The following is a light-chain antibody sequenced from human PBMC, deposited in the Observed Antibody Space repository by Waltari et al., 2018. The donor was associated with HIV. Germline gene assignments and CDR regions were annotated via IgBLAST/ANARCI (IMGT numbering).Light chain of an antibody. Sequence: QSALTQPASVSGSPGQPIAVSCTGTNADVGNYDYVSWYQHHPGEVPKLIIFDVDKRPSGISSRFSGSKSGNTASLTISGLQADDEADYYCSSRTTRDTFVFGTGTRVTVL. V-gene: IGLV2-14*03. J-gene: IGLJ1*01. CDR2: DVD. CDR3: SSRTTRDTFV. CDR1: NADVGNYDY.